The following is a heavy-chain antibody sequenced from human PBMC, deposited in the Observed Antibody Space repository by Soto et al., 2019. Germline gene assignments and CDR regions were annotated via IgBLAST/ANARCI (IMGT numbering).Heavy chain of an antibody. Sequence: SGPTLVNPTETLTLTCTVSGFSLTTGKMGVGWIRQPPGKALEWLAHIFSDNERSYSTSLQGRLTISKDTSGSQVVLSMTNVDPVDTATYYCARMNVDSYQFYYAMDVWGQGTTVTVSS. V-gene: IGHV2-26*01. D-gene: IGHD4-17*01. CDR3: ARMNVDSYQFYYAMDV. CDR2: IFSDNER. CDR1: GFSLTTGKMG. J-gene: IGHJ6*02.